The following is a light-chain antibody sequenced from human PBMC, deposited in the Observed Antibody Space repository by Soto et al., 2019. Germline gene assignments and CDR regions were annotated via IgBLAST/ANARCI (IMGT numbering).Light chain of an antibody. J-gene: IGKJ1*01. CDR3: QQYNSYSTWT. CDR2: DAS. Sequence: DIQMTQKTSTLSASVGDRVTITCRASQSISSWLAWYQQRPGKAPKLLIYDASSLESGVPSRFSGSGSGTEFTLTISSLQPDDFATYYCQQYNSYSTWTFGQGTKVDIK. CDR1: QSISSW. V-gene: IGKV1-5*01.